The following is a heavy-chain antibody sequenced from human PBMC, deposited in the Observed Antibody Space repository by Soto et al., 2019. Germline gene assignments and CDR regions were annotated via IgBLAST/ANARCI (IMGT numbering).Heavy chain of an antibody. D-gene: IGHD5-18*01. J-gene: IGHJ4*02. CDR2: IYTSGTT. V-gene: IGHV4-4*07. CDR1: GGSISSFY. CDR3: ARDPLGGTAMAFDH. Sequence: QVQLQESGPGLVKPAETLSLTCTVSGGSISSFYWNWIRQPAGEGMEWIGRIYTSGTTNFNPSLKRRVTMSMDTSKNQVSLKLRSVTAPDTAVYSCARDPLGGTAMAFDHWGQGTLVTVAS.